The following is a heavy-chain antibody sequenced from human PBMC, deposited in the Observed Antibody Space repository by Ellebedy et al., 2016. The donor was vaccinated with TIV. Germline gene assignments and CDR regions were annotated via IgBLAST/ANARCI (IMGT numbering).Heavy chain of an antibody. CDR1: GFTFSSYW. CDR3: ARVSRIAARAGGLNGLDY. Sequence: GGSLRLXXAASGFTFSSYWMSWVRQAPGKGLEWVANIKQDGSEKYYVDSVKGRFTISKDNAKNSLYLQMNSLRAEDTAMYYCARVSRIAARAGGLNGLDYWGQGTLVTASS. V-gene: IGHV3-7*01. J-gene: IGHJ4*02. D-gene: IGHD6-6*01. CDR2: IKQDGSEK.